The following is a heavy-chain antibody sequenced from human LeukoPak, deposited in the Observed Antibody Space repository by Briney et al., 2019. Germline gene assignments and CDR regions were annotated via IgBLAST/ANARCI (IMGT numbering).Heavy chain of an antibody. J-gene: IGHJ3*02. D-gene: IGHD4-17*01. CDR3: AGGDNGDNPRAAAFNI. Sequence: TSETLSLTCTVSGVSISSYYWSWIRQPPGKGLEWIGYIYYSGSTNYNPSLKSRVTISVDTSKNQFSLKLSSVTAADTAVYYCAGGDNGDNPRAAAFNIWGQGPWATVSS. CDR2: IYYSGST. V-gene: IGHV4-59*08. CDR1: GVSISSYY.